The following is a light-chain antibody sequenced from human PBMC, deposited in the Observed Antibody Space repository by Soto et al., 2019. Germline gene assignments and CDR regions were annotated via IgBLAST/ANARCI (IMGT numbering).Light chain of an antibody. CDR2: DGS. J-gene: IGKJ5*01. CDR1: QNLHSF. CDR3: QQRSNWPPIT. Sequence: EIVLTQSPATLSVSPGERVTLSCMASQNLHSFLNWYQQRPWQAPRPLVYDGSKRAAGVPDRISGDGSGTDYTLTISSLEHEDFAVYYCQQRSNWPPITFGQGTRLEIK. V-gene: IGKV3-11*01.